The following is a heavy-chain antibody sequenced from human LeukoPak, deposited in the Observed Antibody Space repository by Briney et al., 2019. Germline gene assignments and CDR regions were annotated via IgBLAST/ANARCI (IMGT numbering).Heavy chain of an antibody. Sequence: PSETLSLTCAVYGGSFSGYYWSWIRQPPGKGLEWMGEINHSGSTNYNPSLKSRVTISVDTSKNQFSLKLSSVTAADTAVYYCARKGSNKNYYDSSGYYYPFDYWGQGTLVTVSS. CDR1: GGSFSGYY. D-gene: IGHD3-22*01. CDR3: ARKGSNKNYYDSSGYYYPFDY. J-gene: IGHJ4*02. V-gene: IGHV4-34*01. CDR2: INHSGST.